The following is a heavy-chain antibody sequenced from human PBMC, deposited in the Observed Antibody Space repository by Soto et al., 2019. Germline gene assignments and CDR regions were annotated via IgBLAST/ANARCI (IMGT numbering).Heavy chain of an antibody. Sequence: GGSLRLSCAASGFTFSSYSMNWVRQAPGKGLEWVSSISSSSSYIYYADSVKGRFTISRDNAKNSLYLQMNSLRAEDTAVYYCARAESFGVVKNYFVYWGQGTLVTVSS. CDR1: GFTFSSYS. V-gene: IGHV3-21*01. D-gene: IGHD3-3*01. J-gene: IGHJ4*02. CDR3: ARAESFGVVKNYFVY. CDR2: ISSSSSYI.